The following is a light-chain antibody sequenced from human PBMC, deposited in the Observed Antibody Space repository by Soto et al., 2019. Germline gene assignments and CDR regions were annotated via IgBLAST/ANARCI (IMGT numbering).Light chain of an antibody. Sequence: QSALTQPPSASGSPGQSVAISCTGTISDVGGYNYVSWYQQHPGKAPKLMIYEVNKRPSGVPDRFSGSKSGNTASLAVSGLQAEDEADYYCSSYTLSNTWVLGGWTTLTVL. CDR3: SSYTLSNTWV. CDR2: EVN. J-gene: IGLJ3*02. V-gene: IGLV2-8*01. CDR1: ISDVGGYNY.